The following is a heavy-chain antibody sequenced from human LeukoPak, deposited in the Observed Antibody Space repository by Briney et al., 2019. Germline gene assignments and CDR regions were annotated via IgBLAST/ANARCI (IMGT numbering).Heavy chain of an antibody. CDR2: INAGNGNT. Sequence: ASVKVSCKASGYTFTSYAMHWVRQAPGQRLEWMGWINAGNGNTKYSQKFQGRVTITRDTSASTAYKELSSLRSEDTAVYYCARDGGCSSTSCYTAPYFDYWGQGTLVTVSS. CDR1: GYTFTSYA. J-gene: IGHJ4*02. D-gene: IGHD2-2*02. V-gene: IGHV1-3*01. CDR3: ARDGGCSSTSCYTAPYFDY.